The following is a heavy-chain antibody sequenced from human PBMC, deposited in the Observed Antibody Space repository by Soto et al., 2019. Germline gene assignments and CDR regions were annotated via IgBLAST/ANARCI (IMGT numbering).Heavy chain of an antibody. Sequence: PSETLSLTCTVSGGCISSSSYYRGWIRQPPGKGLEWIGSIYYSGSTYYNPSLKSRVTISVDTSKNQFSLKLSSVTAADTAVYYCARRGYNDYYYYYGMDVWGQGPTVTVSS. CDR2: IYYSGST. V-gene: IGHV4-39*01. CDR3: ARRGYNDYYYYYGMDV. CDR1: GGCISSSSYY. J-gene: IGHJ6*02. D-gene: IGHD6-25*01.